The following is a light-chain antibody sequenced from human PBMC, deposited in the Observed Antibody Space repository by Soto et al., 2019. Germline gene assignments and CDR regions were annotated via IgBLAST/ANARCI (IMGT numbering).Light chain of an antibody. J-gene: IGKJ3*01. CDR2: AAS. V-gene: IGKV1D-12*01. CDR3: QQGNSFPFT. CDR1: QGISNW. Sequence: DIQMTQSPSSVSASVGDRVSITCRASQGISNWLAWYQQKPGRAPKLPTYAASSLQSGVSSRFSGSGSGTDFTLTISSLQPEDFATYYCQQGNSFPFTFGPGTKVDIK.